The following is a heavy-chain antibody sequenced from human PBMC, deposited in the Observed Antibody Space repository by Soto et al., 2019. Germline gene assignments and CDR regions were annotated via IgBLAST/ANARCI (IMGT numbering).Heavy chain of an antibody. V-gene: IGHV3-23*02. CDR2: ISGTGVTT. D-gene: IGHD3-3*01. CDR1: GFTFSNYA. CDR3: TKDRDDIGMVDALEI. J-gene: IGHJ3*02. Sequence: EMQLLESGGDLVQPGGSLRLSCAASGFTFSNYAMTWVRQAPGKGLEYVSAISGTGVTTYQGDSMKGRFTISRDNSKNTLYLQMDSLRAEDTAIYYCTKDRDDIGMVDALEIWGQGTMVTVSS.